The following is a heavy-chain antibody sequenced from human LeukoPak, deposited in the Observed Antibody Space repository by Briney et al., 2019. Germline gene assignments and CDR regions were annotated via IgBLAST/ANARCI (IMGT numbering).Heavy chain of an antibody. V-gene: IGHV4-59*01. D-gene: IGHD5-24*01. CDR1: AFSISSNY. J-gene: IGHJ4*02. CDR3: ATLRDGYEFDY. Sequence: PSETLSLTCTVSAFSISSNYWGWIPPPPGKGLKWIRYIYNGGSTNYNPSIKGRVSISVDTSKNQFSLKLTSVTAADTAVYYCATLRDGYEFDYWGQGTLVTVSS. CDR2: IYNGGST.